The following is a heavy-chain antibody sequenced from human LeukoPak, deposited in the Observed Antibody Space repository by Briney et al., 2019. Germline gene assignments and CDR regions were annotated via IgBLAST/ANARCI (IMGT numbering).Heavy chain of an antibody. V-gene: IGHV1-69*08. D-gene: IGHD3-10*02. CDR1: GGTFSSKT. CDR2: IIPVVARA. CDR3: ARVYVRVLRAHGDLDC. Sequence: SVKVSCKAAGGTFSSKTINWVRQAPGHGFEWMGRIIPVVARANSAQKYQDRVTITADKFTNIAYMELSSLRPEDTAVYYCARVYVRVLRAHGDLDCWGQGALVTVSS. J-gene: IGHJ4*02.